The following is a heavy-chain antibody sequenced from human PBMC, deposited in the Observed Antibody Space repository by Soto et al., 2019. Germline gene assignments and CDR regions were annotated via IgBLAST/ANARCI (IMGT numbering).Heavy chain of an antibody. CDR2: IIPIFGTT. D-gene: IGHD1-26*01. V-gene: IGHV1-69*13. CDR1: GGTFNTYT. CDR3: ARIPRYSFPTSDPLDN. J-gene: IGHJ1*01. Sequence: ASVKVSCKASGGTFNTYTFSWVRQAPGQGLEWMGSIIPIFGTTHYAQSFQGRLSITADQSSTATYMELRSLTSHDTALYYCARIPRYSFPTSDPLDNWGQGTLVTVSS.